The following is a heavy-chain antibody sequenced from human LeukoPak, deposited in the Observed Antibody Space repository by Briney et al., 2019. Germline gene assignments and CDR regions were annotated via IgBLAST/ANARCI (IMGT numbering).Heavy chain of an antibody. D-gene: IGHD6-13*01. CDR2: IYYSGST. J-gene: IGHJ3*02. CDR1: SGSISSSSYY. CDR3: ARDPRIAAAGAPLDAFDI. V-gene: IGHV4-61*01. Sequence: SETLSLTCTVSSGSISSSSYYWGWIRQPPGKGLEWIGYIYYSGSTNYNPSLKSRVTISVDTSKNQFSLKLSSVTAADTAVYYCARDPRIAAAGAPLDAFDIWGQGTMVTVSS.